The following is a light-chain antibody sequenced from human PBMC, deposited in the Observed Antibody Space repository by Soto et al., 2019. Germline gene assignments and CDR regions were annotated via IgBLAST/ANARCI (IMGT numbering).Light chain of an antibody. Sequence: DIQLTQSPSFLSASIGDRVTITCRASQGIRSFLAWYQQKPGKAPNLLISGASILRTGVPSRFSGRGSGTKIPYTNSNLQPEEFGNYFLQHLNSYPLTFGGGTKVEI. CDR1: QGIRSF. J-gene: IGKJ4*01. V-gene: IGKV1-9*01. CDR2: GAS. CDR3: QHLNSYPLT.